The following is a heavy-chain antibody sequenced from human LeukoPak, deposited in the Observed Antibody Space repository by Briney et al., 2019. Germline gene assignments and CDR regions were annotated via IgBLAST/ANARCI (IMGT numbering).Heavy chain of an antibody. V-gene: IGHV4-34*01. CDR3: ARSRIQLWLQVSYYYGMDV. J-gene: IGHJ6*02. Sequence: SETLCLTCAVSGGAFSGDYWSWVRDPPGKGLEWVGGINHSERTNYNPSLKTRVTISVDTSKNQFSLKLSSVTAADTAVYYCARSRIQLWLQVSYYYGMDVWGQGTTVTVSS. CDR2: INHSERT. CDR1: GGAFSGDY. D-gene: IGHD5-18*01.